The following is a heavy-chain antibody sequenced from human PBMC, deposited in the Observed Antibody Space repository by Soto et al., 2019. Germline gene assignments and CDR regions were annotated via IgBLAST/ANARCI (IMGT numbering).Heavy chain of an antibody. D-gene: IGHD5-12*01. CDR2: INWNSVTF. CDR1: GFTFDNYA. Sequence: EAQLVESGGGLVQPGRSLRLYCAASGFTFDNYAMHWVRQGPGKGLEWASGINWNSVTFDYADSVKGRFTISRDNAKNSLYLQMDSLRPEDTDFYYCARDHDEDFGYDLDYFDFWGRGTLVTVSS. J-gene: IGHJ4*02. V-gene: IGHV3-9*01. CDR3: ARDHDEDFGYDLDYFDF.